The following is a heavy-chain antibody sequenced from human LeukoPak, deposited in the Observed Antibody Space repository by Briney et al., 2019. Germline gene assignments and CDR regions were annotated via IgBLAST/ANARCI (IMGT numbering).Heavy chain of an antibody. CDR1: GGTFSSYA. V-gene: IGHV1-18*01. J-gene: IGHJ4*02. D-gene: IGHD6-6*01. CDR3: ARVGQLGGGFDY. CDR2: ISAYNGNT. Sequence: AAVKVSCKASGGTFSSYAISWVRQAPGQGLEWMGWISAYNGNTNYAQKLQGRVTMTTDTSTSTAYMELRSLRSDDTAVYYCARVGQLGGGFDYWGQGTLVTVSS.